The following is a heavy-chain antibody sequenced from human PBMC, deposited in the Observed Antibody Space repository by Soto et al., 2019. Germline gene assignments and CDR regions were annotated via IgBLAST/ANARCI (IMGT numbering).Heavy chain of an antibody. D-gene: IGHD4-4*01. V-gene: IGHV4-61*01. CDR2: ISSSGNT. Sequence: SETLSLTCTVSGGSVSSDYYYWSWIRQPPGRGLEWIGYISSSGNTNYNPSLKSRLTLSVDTSNNQFSLKLKSVTAADTALYYCARAYIRGGNSASHFDMDVWGQGTTVTVSS. CDR3: ARAYIRGGNSASHFDMDV. CDR1: GGSVSSDYYY. J-gene: IGHJ6*02.